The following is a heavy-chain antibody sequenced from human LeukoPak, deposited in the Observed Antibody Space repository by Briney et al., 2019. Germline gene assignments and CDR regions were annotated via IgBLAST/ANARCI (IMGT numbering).Heavy chain of an antibody. V-gene: IGHV3-23*01. Sequence: GGSLRLSCAASGFTFSSYAMSWVRQAPGKGLEWVSAISGSGGSTYYADSVKGWFTISRDNSKNTLYLQMNSLRAEDTAVYYCAKPRSAAGTSNWFDPWGQGTLVTVSS. CDR2: ISGSGGST. D-gene: IGHD6-13*01. CDR1: GFTFSSYA. J-gene: IGHJ5*02. CDR3: AKPRSAAGTSNWFDP.